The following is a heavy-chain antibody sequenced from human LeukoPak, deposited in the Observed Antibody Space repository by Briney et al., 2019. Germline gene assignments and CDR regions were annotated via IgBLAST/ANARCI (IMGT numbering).Heavy chain of an antibody. D-gene: IGHD2-2*01. CDR1: GFTFSSYW. J-gene: IGHJ4*02. Sequence: PGGSLRLSCAASGFTFSSYWMHWVRQAPGKGLVWVSRINSDGSSTSYADSVKGRFTISRDNAKNTLYLQMNSLRAEDTAVYYCARDASDIVVVPAAVGPFDLWGQGTLVTVSS. V-gene: IGHV3-74*01. CDR2: INSDGSST. CDR3: ARDASDIVVVPAAVGPFDL.